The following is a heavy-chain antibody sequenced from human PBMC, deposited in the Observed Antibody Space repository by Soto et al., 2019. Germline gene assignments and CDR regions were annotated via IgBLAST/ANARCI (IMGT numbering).Heavy chain of an antibody. V-gene: IGHV3-23*01. CDR3: AKEVGIAGTDTRGDFDY. CDR1: GFTFSSHA. D-gene: IGHD6-13*01. CDR2: VSGSAGRT. J-gene: IGHJ4*02. Sequence: EVQLLESGGGLVQPGGSLRLSCAASGFTFSSHAMSWVRQPPGKGLEWVSVVSGSAGRTYYADSVKGRFTISRDNSKNTLYLQMNSLRVEDTAIYYCAKEVGIAGTDTRGDFDYWGQGTLVTVSS.